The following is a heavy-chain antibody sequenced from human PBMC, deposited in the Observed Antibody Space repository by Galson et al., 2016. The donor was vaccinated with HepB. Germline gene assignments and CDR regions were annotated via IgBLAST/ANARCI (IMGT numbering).Heavy chain of an antibody. Sequence: SETLSLTCTVSGGSVSSGSYYWSWIQQPPGKGLEWIGYISYSGSTNYNPSLKSRVTISVDTTKNQFSLEVSSVTAADTAVYYCARGRSPYSGFHIDYWGQGTPVTVSS. CDR2: ISYSGST. CDR3: ARGRSPYSGFHIDY. J-gene: IGHJ4*02. D-gene: IGHD5-12*01. V-gene: IGHV4-61*01. CDR1: GGSVSSGSYY.